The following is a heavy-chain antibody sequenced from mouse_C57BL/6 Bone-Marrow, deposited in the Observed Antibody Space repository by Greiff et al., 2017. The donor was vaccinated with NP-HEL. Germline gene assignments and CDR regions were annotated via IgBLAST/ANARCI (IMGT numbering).Heavy chain of an antibody. CDR1: GYTFTSYW. CDR2: IDPSDSET. V-gene: IGHV1-52*01. Sequence: QVQLQQPGAELVRPGSSVKLSCKASGYTFTSYWMHWVKQRPIQGLEWIGNIDPSDSETHYNQKFKDKATLTVDKSSSTAYMQLSSLTSEDSAVYYCVRQPLLLRPWYFDVWGTGTTVTVSS. J-gene: IGHJ1*03. D-gene: IGHD1-1*01. CDR3: VRQPLLLRPWYFDV.